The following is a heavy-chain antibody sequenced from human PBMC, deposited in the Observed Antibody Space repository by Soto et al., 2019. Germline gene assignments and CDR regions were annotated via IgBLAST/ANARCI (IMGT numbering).Heavy chain of an antibody. CDR1: GFTFSNAW. D-gene: IGHD4-17*01. CDR2: IKSKTDGETT. Sequence: SLRLSCAASGFTFSNAWMSWVRQAPGKGLEWVGRIKSKTDGETTDYAAPVKGRFTISRDDSKNTLYLQMNVLKTEDTAVYYCNARMTTVVISYFDYWGLGTLVT. V-gene: IGHV3-15*05. J-gene: IGHJ4*02. CDR3: NARMTTVVISYFDY.